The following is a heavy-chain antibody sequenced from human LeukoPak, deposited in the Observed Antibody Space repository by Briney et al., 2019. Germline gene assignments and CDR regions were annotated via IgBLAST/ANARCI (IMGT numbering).Heavy chain of an antibody. CDR1: GYTFTGHH. V-gene: IGHV1-2*02. CDR2: INPNSGGT. D-gene: IGHD2-2*01. Sequence: ASVKVSXKASGYTFTGHHMHWVRQDPGQGLEWMGWINPNSGGTNYAQKFQGRVTMTRDTSISTAYMELSRLRSDDTAVYYCARQYQQLGGDAFDIWGQGTMVTVSS. J-gene: IGHJ3*02. CDR3: ARQYQQLGGDAFDI.